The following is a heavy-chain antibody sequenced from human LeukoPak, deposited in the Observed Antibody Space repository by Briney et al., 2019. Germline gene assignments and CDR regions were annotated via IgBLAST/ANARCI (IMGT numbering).Heavy chain of an antibody. D-gene: IGHD1-1*01. J-gene: IGHJ6*02. CDR1: GYTFTGYY. CDR3: ALERTSRQYYYYYYGMDV. V-gene: IGHV1-69*13. CDR2: IILIFGTA. Sequence: ASVKVSCKASGYTFTGYYMHWVRQAPGQGLEWMGGIILIFGTANYAQKFQGRVTITADESTSTAYMELSSLRSEDTAVYYCALERTSRQYYYYYYGMDVWGQGTTVTVSS.